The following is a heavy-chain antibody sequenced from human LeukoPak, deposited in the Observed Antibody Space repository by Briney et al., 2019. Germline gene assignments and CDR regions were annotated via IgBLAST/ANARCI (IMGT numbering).Heavy chain of an antibody. CDR1: GFLVSDNY. D-gene: IGHD1-7*01. V-gene: IGHV3-53*01. Sequence: GGSLRLSCAASGFLVSDNYMHWLRQAPGKGLGWVSVLYTGGSTYYADSGKGRFTISRDNSKNTLCLQMNSLRVEDTAVYYCAGDHWNYHAFDYWGQGTLVTVSS. J-gene: IGHJ4*02. CDR3: AGDHWNYHAFDY. CDR2: LYTGGST.